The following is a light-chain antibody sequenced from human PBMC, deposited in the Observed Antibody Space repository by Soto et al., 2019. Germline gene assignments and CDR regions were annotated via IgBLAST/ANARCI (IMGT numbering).Light chain of an antibody. CDR1: QTIISW. CDR3: QQYNNWPLT. Sequence: TLPASVGDRFTITCRASQTIISWLAWYRQRPGQAPTLLIHDASSRATGIPARFSGSGSGTEFTLTISSLQSEDFAVYYCQQYNNWPLTFGGGTKVDIK. J-gene: IGKJ4*01. V-gene: IGKV3-15*01. CDR2: DAS.